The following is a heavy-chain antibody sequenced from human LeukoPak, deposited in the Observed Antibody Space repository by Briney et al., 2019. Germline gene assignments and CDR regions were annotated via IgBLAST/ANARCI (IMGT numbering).Heavy chain of an antibody. J-gene: IGHJ3*02. V-gene: IGHV4-38-2*02. CDR3: ARDWDYDILTGYSHGDAAFDI. D-gene: IGHD3-9*01. Sequence: PSETLSLTCTVSGCSISSGYYWGWIRQPPGKGLEWIGSIYHSGSTYYNPSLKSRVTISVDTSKNQFSLKLSSVTAADTAVYYCARDWDYDILTGYSHGDAAFDIWGQGTMVTVSS. CDR1: GCSISSGYY. CDR2: IYHSGST.